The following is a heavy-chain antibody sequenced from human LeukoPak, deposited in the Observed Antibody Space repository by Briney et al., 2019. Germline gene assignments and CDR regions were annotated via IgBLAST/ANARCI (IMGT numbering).Heavy chain of an antibody. Sequence: GGSLRLSCAASGFTFSSYAMSWVRQAPGKGLEWVGFIRSKAYGGTTEYAASVKGRFTISRDDSKSIAYLQMNSLKTEDTAVYYCTRDRLEMATIGRDYYYGMDVWGQGTTVTVSS. D-gene: IGHD5-24*01. CDR3: TRDRLEMATIGRDYYYGMDV. CDR1: GFTFSSYA. CDR2: IRSKAYGGTT. J-gene: IGHJ6*02. V-gene: IGHV3-49*04.